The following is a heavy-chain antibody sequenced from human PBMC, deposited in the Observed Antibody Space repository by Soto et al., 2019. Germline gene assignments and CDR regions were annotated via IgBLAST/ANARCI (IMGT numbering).Heavy chain of an antibody. J-gene: IGHJ4*02. Sequence: EVQLVESGGGLVQPGGSLRLSCAASGFTFSTYSMNWVRKAPGKGLEWLSFISSTSSTIYYTESVKGRFTISRDNAKNSLYLQMNSLRAEDTAVYYCARSGTYGDYGGYWGQGTLVTVSS. CDR3: ARSGTYGDYGGY. D-gene: IGHD4-17*01. V-gene: IGHV3-48*01. CDR2: ISSTSSTI. CDR1: GFTFSTYS.